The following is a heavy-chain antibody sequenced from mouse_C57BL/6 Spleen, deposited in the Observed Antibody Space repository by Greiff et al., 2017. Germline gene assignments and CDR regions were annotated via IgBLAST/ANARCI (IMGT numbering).Heavy chain of an antibody. CDR1: GYTFTSYW. CDR3: ARSSNYFDY. V-gene: IGHV1-52*01. J-gene: IGHJ2*01. Sequence: VQLQQSGAELVRPGSLVKLSCKASGYTFTSYWMHWVKQRPIQGLEWIGNIDPSDSETHYNQKFKDKATLTVDKSSSTAYMQLSSLTSEDSAVYYCARSSNYFDYWGQGTTLTVSS. CDR2: IDPSDSET. D-gene: IGHD2-10*02.